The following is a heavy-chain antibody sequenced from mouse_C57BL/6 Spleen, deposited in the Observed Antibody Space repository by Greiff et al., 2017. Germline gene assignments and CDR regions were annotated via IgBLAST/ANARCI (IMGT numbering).Heavy chain of an antibody. V-gene: IGHV1-59*01. Sequence: QVQLQQPGAELVRPGTSVKLSCKASGYTFTSYWMHWVKQRPGQGLEWIGVIDPSDSYTNYTQKFKGKATLTVDTSSSTAYMQLSSLTSEDSAVYYCAPQLTGTGYYAMDYWGQGTSVTVSS. CDR1: GYTFTSYW. J-gene: IGHJ4*01. CDR3: APQLTGTGYYAMDY. D-gene: IGHD4-1*01. CDR2: IDPSDSYT.